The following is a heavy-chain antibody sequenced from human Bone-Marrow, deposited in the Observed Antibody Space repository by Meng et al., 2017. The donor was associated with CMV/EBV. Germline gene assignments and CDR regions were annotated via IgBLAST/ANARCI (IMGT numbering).Heavy chain of an antibody. J-gene: IGHJ4*02. CDR3: ARGDVLYLDY. V-gene: IGHV3-30-3*01. D-gene: IGHD6-6*01. CDR1: GFTFSSYA. Sequence: GESLKISCAASGFTFSSYAMHWVRQAPGKGLEWVAVISYDGSNKYYADSAKGRFTISRDNSKNTLYLQMNSLRAEDTAVYYCARGDVLYLDYWGQGTLVTVSS. CDR2: ISYDGSNK.